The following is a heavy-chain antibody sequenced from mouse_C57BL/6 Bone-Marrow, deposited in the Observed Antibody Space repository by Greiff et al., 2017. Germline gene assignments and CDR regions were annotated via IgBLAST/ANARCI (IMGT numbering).Heavy chain of an antibody. Sequence: QVQLQQPGAELVKPGASVKLSCKASGYTFTSYWMQWVKQRPGQGLEWIGEIDPSDSYTNYNQKFKGKATLTVDTSSGTAYMQLSSLTSEDSAVYYCAREIIYYYGSSYYYYAMDYWGQGTSVTVSS. J-gene: IGHJ4*01. CDR2: IDPSDSYT. V-gene: IGHV1-50*01. CDR3: AREIIYYYGSSYYYYAMDY. D-gene: IGHD1-1*01. CDR1: GYTFTSYW.